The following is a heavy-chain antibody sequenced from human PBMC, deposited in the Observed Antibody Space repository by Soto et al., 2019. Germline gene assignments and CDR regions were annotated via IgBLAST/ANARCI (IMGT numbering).Heavy chain of an antibody. CDR3: ARRQNYYYYGMDV. V-gene: IGHV4-39*01. CDR2: IYYSGST. CDR1: GGSGGSFSGYY. Sequence: SETLSLTCAVYGGSGGSFSGYYWSWIRQPPGKGLEWIGSIYYSGSTYYNPSLKSRVTISVDTSKNQFSLKLSSVTAADTAVYYCARRQNYYYYGMDVWGQGTTVTVSS. J-gene: IGHJ6*02.